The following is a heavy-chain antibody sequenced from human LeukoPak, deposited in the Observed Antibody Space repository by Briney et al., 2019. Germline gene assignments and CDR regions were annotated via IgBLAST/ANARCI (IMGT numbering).Heavy chain of an antibody. V-gene: IGHV1-18*01. Sequence: ASVKVSCKTSGYTFTSYGVSWVRQAPGQGLEWMGWISGYSAKTKYAQKVQGRVTMTTDTSTSTAYMELRSLTPDDTAVYYCARDRDCDNINCYRSFDYWGQGTLVTVSS. CDR3: ARDRDCDNINCYRSFDY. J-gene: IGHJ4*02. D-gene: IGHD3-16*02. CDR2: ISGYSAKT. CDR1: GYTFTSYG.